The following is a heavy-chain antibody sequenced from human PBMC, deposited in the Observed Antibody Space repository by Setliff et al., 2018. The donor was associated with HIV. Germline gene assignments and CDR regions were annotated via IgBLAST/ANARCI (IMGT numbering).Heavy chain of an antibody. V-gene: IGHV4-61*08. CDR1: RDSIRNGAYY. CDR2: INHSGST. D-gene: IGHD3-22*01. Sequence: ASETLSLTCTVSRDSIRNGAYYWSWIRQPPGKGLEWIGEINHSGSTNYNPSLKSRVTILVDTSKSQISLKLTSVTAADTAMYHCARVYYFDSSGYYQRGDVFDIWGQGTMVTVSS. CDR3: ARVYYFDSSGYYQRGDVFDI. J-gene: IGHJ3*02.